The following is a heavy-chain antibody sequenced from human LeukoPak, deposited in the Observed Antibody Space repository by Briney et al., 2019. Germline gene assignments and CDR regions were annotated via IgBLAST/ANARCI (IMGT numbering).Heavy chain of an antibody. V-gene: IGHV3-30*18. D-gene: IGHD6-13*01. CDR1: GFTFGSYG. CDR2: RSDDGSNK. Sequence: PGGSLRLSCAASGFTFGSYGMHWVRRAPGKGLEWVAVRSDDGSNKYYADSVKGRFTISRDNSKNTLYLQMNSLRAEDTAVYYCAKDQSRAAAGQMDAFDIWGQGTMVTVSS. CDR3: AKDQSRAAAGQMDAFDI. J-gene: IGHJ3*02.